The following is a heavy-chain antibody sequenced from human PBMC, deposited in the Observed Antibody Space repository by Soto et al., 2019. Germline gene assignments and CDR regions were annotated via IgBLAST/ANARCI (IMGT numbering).Heavy chain of an antibody. J-gene: IGHJ2*01. CDR3: ASQRVPPRLSSSQDWYCDL. V-gene: IGHV4-39*01. Sequence: SETLSLTCTVSGGSISSSSYYWGWIRQPPGKGLEWIGSIYYSGSTYYNPSLKSRVTISVDTSKNQFSLKLSSVTAADTAVYYCASQRVPPRLSSSQDWYCDLWGRGTLVTVSS. CDR2: IYYSGST. CDR1: GGSISSSSYY. D-gene: IGHD6-13*01.